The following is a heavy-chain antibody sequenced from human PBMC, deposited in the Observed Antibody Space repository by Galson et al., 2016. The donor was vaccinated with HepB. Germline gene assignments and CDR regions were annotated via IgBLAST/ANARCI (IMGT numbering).Heavy chain of an antibody. J-gene: IGHJ4*02. D-gene: IGHD3-16*02. CDR1: GYTFTSYG. Sequence: SVKVSCKASGYTFTSYGISWVRQAPGQGLEWMGWISAYYGNTNYAQKLQGRVTMTTDTSTSTAYMELRSLRSDDTAVYYCSREDDYIWGSYRTIDYWGQGTLVTVSS. CDR2: ISAYYGNT. CDR3: SREDDYIWGSYRTIDY. V-gene: IGHV1-18*01.